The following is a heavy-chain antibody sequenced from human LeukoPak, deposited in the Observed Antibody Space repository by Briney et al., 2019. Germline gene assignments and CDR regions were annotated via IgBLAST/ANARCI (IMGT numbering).Heavy chain of an antibody. V-gene: IGHV1-2*02. D-gene: IGHD2/OR15-2a*01. CDR2: INPNSGGT. Sequence: ASVKVSCKASGYTFTGYYMHWVRQAPGQGLEWMGWINPNSGGTNYAQKFQGRVTMTRDTAISTAYMELSRLRSDDTAVYYCARDIFLSEAQWFDPWGQGTLVTVSS. CDR1: GYTFTGYY. J-gene: IGHJ5*02. CDR3: ARDIFLSEAQWFDP.